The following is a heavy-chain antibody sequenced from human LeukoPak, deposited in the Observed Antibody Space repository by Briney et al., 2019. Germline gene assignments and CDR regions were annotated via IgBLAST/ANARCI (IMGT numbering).Heavy chain of an antibody. V-gene: IGHV4-38-2*02. CDR2: IYHSGST. Sequence: SETLSLTCAVSGYSISSGYYWGWIRRPPGKGLEWIGIIYHSGSTYYNPSLKSRVTISLDTSKNQFSRKLSSVTAADTAVYYCAREDIVVVPAGFDPWGQGTLVTVSS. CDR3: AREDIVVVPAGFDP. D-gene: IGHD2-2*01. CDR1: GYSISSGYY. J-gene: IGHJ5*02.